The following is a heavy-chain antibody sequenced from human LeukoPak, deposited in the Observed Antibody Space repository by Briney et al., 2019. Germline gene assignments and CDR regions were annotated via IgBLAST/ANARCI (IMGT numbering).Heavy chain of an antibody. CDR2: IDGSGAGT. CDR1: GFTFSTLA. Sequence: EGSLRLSCAASGFTFSTLAMTWVRQGPGKGLEWVSSIDGSGAGTYYADSVKGRFSISRDNSKKTLYLQMSTLRAEDTAVYYCASSYGTSAYYPFDYWGQGTLVTVFS. J-gene: IGHJ4*02. CDR3: ASSYGTSAYYPFDY. V-gene: IGHV3-23*01. D-gene: IGHD3-22*01.